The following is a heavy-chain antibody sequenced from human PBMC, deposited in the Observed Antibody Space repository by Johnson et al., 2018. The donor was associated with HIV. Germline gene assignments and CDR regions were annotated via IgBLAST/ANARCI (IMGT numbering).Heavy chain of an antibody. CDR3: AKDKAVVTALYDAFDI. Sequence: VQLVESGGGVVQPGGSLRLSCAGSGYIFRNYWMHWVRQAPGKGLVWVARIYSDGSDTAYADSVKGRFTISRDNSKNTLYLQMNSLRAEDTAVYYCAKDKAVVTALYDAFDIWGQGTMVTVSS. D-gene: IGHD2-21*02. V-gene: IGHV3-74*03. CDR1: GYIFRNYW. J-gene: IGHJ3*02. CDR2: IYSDGSDT.